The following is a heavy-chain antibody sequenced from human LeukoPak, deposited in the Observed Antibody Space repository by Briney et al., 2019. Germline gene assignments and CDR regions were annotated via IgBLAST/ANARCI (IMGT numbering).Heavy chain of an antibody. Sequence: SETLSLTCAVYGGSFSGYYWSWIRQPPGKGLGWIGEINHSGSTNYNPSLKSRVTISVDTSKNQFSLKLSSVTAADTAVYYCARARNYDFWSGYLYYFDYWGQGTLVTVSS. J-gene: IGHJ4*02. CDR1: GGSFSGYY. CDR3: ARARNYDFWSGYLYYFDY. D-gene: IGHD3-3*01. V-gene: IGHV4-34*01. CDR2: INHSGST.